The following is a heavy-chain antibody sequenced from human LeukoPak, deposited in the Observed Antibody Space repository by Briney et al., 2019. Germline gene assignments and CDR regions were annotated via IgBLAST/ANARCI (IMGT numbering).Heavy chain of an antibody. CDR2: IYSGGST. CDR3: AKVAAAGTGDY. V-gene: IGHV3-66*01. CDR1: GFTVSSKY. J-gene: IGHJ4*02. D-gene: IGHD6-13*01. Sequence: PGGSLRLSCAASGFTVSSKYMSWVRQAPGKGLEWVSVIYSGGSTYYADSVKGRFTISRDNSKNTVYLQMNSLRAEDTAVYYCAKVAAAGTGDYWGQGTLVTVSS.